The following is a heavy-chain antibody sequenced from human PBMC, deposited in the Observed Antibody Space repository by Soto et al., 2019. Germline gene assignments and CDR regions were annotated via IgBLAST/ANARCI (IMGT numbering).Heavy chain of an antibody. V-gene: IGHV6-1*01. CDR2: TYYRSNWSN. D-gene: IGHD3-10*01. CDR1: GDSVSRNSSA. Sequence: PSQTLSLPCAISGDSVSRNSSACNFIRQSPSRGLEWLGRTYYRSNWSNDYAVSVKSRITINPDTSKNQFSLQLYSVTPEDTAVYYCAGVSWFRGMDVWGQGTPVTVSS. CDR3: AGVSWFRGMDV. J-gene: IGHJ6*02.